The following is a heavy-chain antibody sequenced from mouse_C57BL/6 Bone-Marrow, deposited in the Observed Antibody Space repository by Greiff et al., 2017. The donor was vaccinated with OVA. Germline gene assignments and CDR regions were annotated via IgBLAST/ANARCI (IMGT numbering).Heavy chain of an antibody. J-gene: IGHJ1*03. V-gene: IGHV5-12*01. CDR1: GFTFSDYY. CDR2: ISNGGGST. Sequence: VQLKESGGGLVQPGGSLKLSCAASGFTFSDYYMYWVRQTPEKRLEWVAYISNGGGSTYYPDTVKGRFTISRDNAKNTLYLQMSRLKSEDTAMYYCASRWYFDVWGTGTTVTVSS. CDR3: ASRWYFDV.